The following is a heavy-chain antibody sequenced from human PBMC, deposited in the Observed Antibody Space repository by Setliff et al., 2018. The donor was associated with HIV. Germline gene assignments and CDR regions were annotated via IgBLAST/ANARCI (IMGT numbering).Heavy chain of an antibody. CDR1: GGSISSSNW. J-gene: IGHJ4*02. V-gene: IGHV4-39*01. D-gene: IGHD3-10*01. CDR3: ARLFSGSPGDY. CDR2: IYYLGNT. Sequence: SETLSLTCAVSGGSISSSNWWSWVRQPPGKGLEWIGSIYYLGNTYYNPSLKSRLTISVDTSRNLFSLHLSSVTAADTAVYYCARLFSGSPGDYWGQGTLVTVSS.